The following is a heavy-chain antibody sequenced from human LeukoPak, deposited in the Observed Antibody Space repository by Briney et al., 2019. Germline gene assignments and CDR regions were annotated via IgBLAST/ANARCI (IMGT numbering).Heavy chain of an antibody. D-gene: IGHD3/OR15-3a*01. Sequence: GGSLRLSCADSGFTFSNYAMHWVRQTPGKGLEWVAVISYDGSTKYYADSVKGRFIISRDNSKNTLYLQMNSLRAEDTAVFYCARDQYDTWSRRGNFDSWGQGTLVIVSS. CDR2: ISYDGSTK. CDR3: ARDQYDTWSRRGNFDS. CDR1: GFTFSNYA. V-gene: IGHV3-30-3*01. J-gene: IGHJ4*02.